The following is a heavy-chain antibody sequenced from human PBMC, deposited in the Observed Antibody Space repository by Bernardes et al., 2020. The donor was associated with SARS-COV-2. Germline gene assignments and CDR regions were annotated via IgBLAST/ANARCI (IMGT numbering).Heavy chain of an antibody. J-gene: IGHJ1*01. Sequence: SETLSLTCAVYDASFSGYYWSWIRQPPGKGLEWIGEINHTVGTTYNASLKSRVTISVDTSKNHFSLTLQSLTAADTAVYYCAGGVHGSRGSGYFQEWGQGTRVTVSS. D-gene: IGHD6-13*01. V-gene: IGHV4-34*01. CDR3: AGGVHGSRGSGYFQE. CDR2: INHTVGT. CDR1: DASFSGYY.